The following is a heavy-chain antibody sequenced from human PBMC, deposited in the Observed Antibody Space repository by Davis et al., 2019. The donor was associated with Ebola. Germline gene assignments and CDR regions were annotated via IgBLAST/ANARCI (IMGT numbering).Heavy chain of an antibody. J-gene: IGHJ5*02. D-gene: IGHD3-9*01. Sequence: ASVKVSCKASGYTFAAHYIHWVRQAPGQGLEWMGRINPNFGGKIYAQKFQDRVTMTIDTSINTAYLELDRLSSDDTAVYYCAREGRDILTGYYKDTWFDPWGQGTLVTVSS. V-gene: IGHV1-2*06. CDR3: AREGRDILTGYYKDTWFDP. CDR1: GYTFAAHY. CDR2: INPNFGGK.